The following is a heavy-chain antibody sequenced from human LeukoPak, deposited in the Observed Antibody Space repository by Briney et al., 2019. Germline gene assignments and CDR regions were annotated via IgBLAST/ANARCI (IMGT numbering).Heavy chain of an antibody. CDR1: GGSTTSYY. Sequence: SETLSLTCSVSGGSTTSYYWNWVRQFPGKRLEWIGYIYHTGTTTYNPSLQSRVAISIDTSTNQISLRLSSVTSADTAIYFCARDRSEWSAEDNWFDPWGQGILVTVSS. J-gene: IGHJ5*02. CDR3: ARDRSEWSAEDNWFDP. V-gene: IGHV4-59*12. CDR2: IYHTGTT. D-gene: IGHD3-10*01.